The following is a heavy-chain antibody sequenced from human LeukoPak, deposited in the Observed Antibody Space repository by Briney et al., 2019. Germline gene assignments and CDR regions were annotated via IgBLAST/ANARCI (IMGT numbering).Heavy chain of an antibody. D-gene: IGHD4-11*01. Sequence: ASVKVSCKASGYTFTSYYMHWVRQAPGQGLEWMGIINPSGASTSYAQKFQGRVTMTRDTSTSTVYMELSSLRSEDTAVYYCANLHRGYSNYGRWAFDIWGQGTMVTVSS. J-gene: IGHJ3*02. CDR1: GYTFTSYY. CDR3: ANLHRGYSNYGRWAFDI. CDR2: INPSGAST. V-gene: IGHV1-46*03.